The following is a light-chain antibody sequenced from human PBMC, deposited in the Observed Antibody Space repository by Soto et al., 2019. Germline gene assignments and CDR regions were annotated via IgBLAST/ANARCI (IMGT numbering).Light chain of an antibody. CDR3: QQYNNWQWT. CDR2: GAS. V-gene: IGKV3-15*01. CDR1: QSVSSN. Sequence: EIVMTQSPATLSVSPGERATLSCRASQSVSSNFDGYQQKPGQAPRILIYGASTRATGIPAKFSGSGSGTEFTLTISSLQSEDFAVYYCQQYNNWQWTFGQGTKVEIK. J-gene: IGKJ1*01.